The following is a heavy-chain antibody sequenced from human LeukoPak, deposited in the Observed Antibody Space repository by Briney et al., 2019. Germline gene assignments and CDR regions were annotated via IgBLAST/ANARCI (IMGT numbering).Heavy chain of an antibody. Sequence: KPSETLSLTCTVSGGSISTYYWTWIRQPPGKGLEWVGYIYDSGRIKYTPSLKSRVTIARETSKNQLSLKLHYVTAADTAVYYCARQYESSGYYHDWFDPWGQGTLVTVSS. CDR1: GGSISTYY. J-gene: IGHJ5*02. CDR2: IYDSGRI. CDR3: ARQYESSGYYHDWFDP. D-gene: IGHD3-22*01. V-gene: IGHV4-59*08.